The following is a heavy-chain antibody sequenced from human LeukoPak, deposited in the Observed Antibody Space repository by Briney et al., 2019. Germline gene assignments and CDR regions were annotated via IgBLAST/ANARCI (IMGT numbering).Heavy chain of an antibody. Sequence: PSETLSLTCAVSGDSVSSGGYYWTWIRQHPGKGLEWIGYISNSGTTSYNPSLESRVSISVDTSNNQFSLWLSSVTAADTAVYYCARDVVVTSSPDAFDIWGQGTMVTVSS. CDR1: GDSVSSGGYY. CDR3: ARDVVVTSSPDAFDI. D-gene: IGHD2-21*02. J-gene: IGHJ3*02. CDR2: ISNSGTT. V-gene: IGHV4-31*11.